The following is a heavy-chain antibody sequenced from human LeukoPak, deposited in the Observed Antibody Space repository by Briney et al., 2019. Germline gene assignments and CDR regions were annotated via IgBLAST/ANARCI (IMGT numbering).Heavy chain of an antibody. CDR3: ARDYGWIQLGNHYYGMGV. J-gene: IGHJ6*02. CDR1: GGSISSYY. CDR2: IYYSGST. Sequence: SETLSLTCTVSGGSISSYYWSWIRQPPGKGLEWIGYIYYSGSTNYNPSLKSRVTISVDTSKNQFSLKLSSVTAADTAVYYCARDYGWIQLGNHYYGMGVWGQGTTVTVSS. D-gene: IGHD5-18*01. V-gene: IGHV4-59*01.